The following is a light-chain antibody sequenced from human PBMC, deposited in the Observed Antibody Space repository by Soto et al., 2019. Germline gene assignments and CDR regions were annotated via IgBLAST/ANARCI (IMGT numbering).Light chain of an antibody. CDR2: DSS. Sequence: DMQLTQSPSSLSASVIYRINITCRASQSISTYLNWYQQKPGEAPTLLVYDSSTLQSGVPSRFSGSGFGAEFTLTVSSLQPEDFATYYCQQSYSNPTWTFGQGTKVDI. CDR3: QQSYSNPTWT. CDR1: QSISTY. V-gene: IGKV1-39*01. J-gene: IGKJ1*01.